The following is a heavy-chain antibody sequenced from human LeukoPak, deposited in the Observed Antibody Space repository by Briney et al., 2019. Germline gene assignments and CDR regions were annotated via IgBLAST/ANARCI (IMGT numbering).Heavy chain of an antibody. CDR2: IYSGGST. CDR1: GFTVSSNY. V-gene: IGHV3-53*01. D-gene: IGHD3-10*01. J-gene: IGHJ6*02. Sequence: GGSLRLSCAASGFTVSSNYMSWVRQAPGKGLEWVSVIYSGGSTYYADSVKGRFTISRDNAKNSLYLQMNSLRAEDTAVYYCARPLYYYGSGSLYGMDVWGQGTTVTVSS. CDR3: ARPLYYYGSGSLYGMDV.